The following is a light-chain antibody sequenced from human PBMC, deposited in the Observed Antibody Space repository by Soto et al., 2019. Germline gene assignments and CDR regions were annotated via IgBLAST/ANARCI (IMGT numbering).Light chain of an antibody. J-gene: IGKJ2*01. V-gene: IGKV3-15*01. Sequence: EIVMTQSPVILSVSPGERATLSCRASQNVNSDLAWYQQKPGQAPRILIYGASTRATDIPARISGSGSGTDLHVTVRSLQSEDFAVFYCQKYNKWPPRYLVGQGNNLEIK. CDR3: QKYNKWPPRYL. CDR1: QNVNSD. CDR2: GAS.